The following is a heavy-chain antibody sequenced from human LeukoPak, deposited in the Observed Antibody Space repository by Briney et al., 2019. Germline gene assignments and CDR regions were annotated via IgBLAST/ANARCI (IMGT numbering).Heavy chain of an antibody. CDR3: ARERAEGGHAFDI. V-gene: IGHV1-2*02. Sequence: ASVKVSCKASGYTFTRYYMNWVRQAPGQGGEWMGWINPNSGDTNYAQKFQGRVAMTRDTSISTAYMELSRLTSDVTAVYYCARERAEGGHAFDIWGQGTMVTVSS. CDR2: INPNSGDT. CDR1: GYTFTRYY. D-gene: IGHD1-14*01. J-gene: IGHJ3*02.